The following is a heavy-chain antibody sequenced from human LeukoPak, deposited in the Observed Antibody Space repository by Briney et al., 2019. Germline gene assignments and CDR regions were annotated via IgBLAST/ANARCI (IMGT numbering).Heavy chain of an antibody. V-gene: IGHV3-33*01. Sequence: GRSLRLSCAASGFSFSSYGMHWVRQAPGKGLEWVAVIWYDGSKKYYADSVKGRFIISRDNSRNTLYLQMNSLRAEDTAVYYCARDYYGSGSYLHYFDYWGQGTLVTVSS. CDR1: GFSFSSYG. CDR2: IWYDGSKK. D-gene: IGHD3-10*01. CDR3: ARDYYGSGSYLHYFDY. J-gene: IGHJ4*02.